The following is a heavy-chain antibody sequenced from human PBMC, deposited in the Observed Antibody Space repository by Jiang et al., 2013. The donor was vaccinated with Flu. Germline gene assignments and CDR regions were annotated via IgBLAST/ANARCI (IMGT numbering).Heavy chain of an antibody. CDR3: ARFSYSTSFDY. J-gene: IGHJ4*02. V-gene: IGHV1-18*01. D-gene: IGHD6-6*01. CDR2: ISTYNGNT. Sequence: FTSYGISWVRQAPGRGLEWMGWISTYNGNTNYAQKLQGRVTMTTDTSTSTAYMELRSLRSDDTAVYYCARFSYSTSFDYWGQGTLVTVSS. CDR1: FTSYG.